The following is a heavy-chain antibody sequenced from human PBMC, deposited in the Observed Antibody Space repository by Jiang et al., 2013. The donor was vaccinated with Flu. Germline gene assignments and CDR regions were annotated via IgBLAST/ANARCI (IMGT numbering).Heavy chain of an antibody. J-gene: IGHJ2*01. CDR1: GYY. CDR2: IITWEH. D-gene: IGHD4-17*01. Sequence: GYYWSWIRQHPGKGLEWIGYIITWEHLLQPSLKSRVTISVDTSKNQXSLKLSSVTAADTAVYYCARDYGDYFDLWGRGTLVTVSS. V-gene: IGHV4-31*02. CDR3: ARDYGDYFDL.